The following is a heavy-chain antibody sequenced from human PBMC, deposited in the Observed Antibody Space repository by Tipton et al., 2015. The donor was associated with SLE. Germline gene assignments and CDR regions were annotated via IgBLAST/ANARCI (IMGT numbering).Heavy chain of an antibody. CDR2: ISSSSNFI. Sequence: LSLTCTVSGGSISSRSYYWGWIRQPPGKGLEWISSISSSSNFIYYADSLKGRFTISRDNAKNSLYLQMNSLRAEDTAVYYCARLVAPDYFDYWGQGPLVTVSS. D-gene: IGHD2-8*02. J-gene: IGHJ4*02. CDR1: GGSISSRSYY. V-gene: IGHV3-21*03. CDR3: ARLVAPDYFDY.